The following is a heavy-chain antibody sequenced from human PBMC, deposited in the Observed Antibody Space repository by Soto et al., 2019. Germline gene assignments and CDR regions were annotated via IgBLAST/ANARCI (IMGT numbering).Heavy chain of an antibody. CDR3: AKGLHDYGDLAYYYCMDV. CDR1: GFTFSSYA. V-gene: IGHV3-23*01. Sequence: EVQLLESGGGLVQPGGSLRLSCAASGFTFSSYAMSWVRQAPGKGLEWVSAISTSGVSTYYGDSVKGRCTSSRDNSKSTLSRQMNSLRAEDTAVYYCAKGLHDYGDLAYYYCMDVWGQGTTVTVSS. CDR2: ISTSGVST. J-gene: IGHJ6*02. D-gene: IGHD4-17*01.